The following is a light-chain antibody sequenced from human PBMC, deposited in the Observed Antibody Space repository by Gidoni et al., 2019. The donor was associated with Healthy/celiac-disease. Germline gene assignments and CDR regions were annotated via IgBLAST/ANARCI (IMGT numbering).Light chain of an antibody. CDR3: QQYYSTPQT. Sequence: DMVMTKAPDSLAVSLGERATINCKSSQSVLYSSNNKNYLAWYQQNPGQPPKLLIYWASTRESGVPDRFSGSGSGTDFTLTISSLQAEDVAVYYCQQYYSTPQTFGQGTKVEIK. V-gene: IGKV4-1*01. CDR2: WAS. J-gene: IGKJ1*01. CDR1: QSVLYSSNNKNY.